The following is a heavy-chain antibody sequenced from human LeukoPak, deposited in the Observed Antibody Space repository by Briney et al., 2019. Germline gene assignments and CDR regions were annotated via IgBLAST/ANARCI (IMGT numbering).Heavy chain of an antibody. J-gene: IGHJ5*02. V-gene: IGHV1-2*02. D-gene: IGHD2-8*01. CDR1: GYSFIDYH. CDR3: ARDVIMGGSQGWFDP. Sequence: ASVKVSCKASGYSFIDYHIHWVRQAPGQGLECMGWISSRSGATKYYIERFQGRFTMTRDTSISTAYMELSGLTYDDTAMYFCARDVIMGGSQGWFDPWGQGTLVTVSS. CDR2: ISSRSGAT.